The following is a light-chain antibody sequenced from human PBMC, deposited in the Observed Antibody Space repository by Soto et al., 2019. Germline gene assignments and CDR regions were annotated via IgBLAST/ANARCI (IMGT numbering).Light chain of an antibody. J-gene: IGLJ3*02. CDR2: GNS. CDR1: SSNIGAGYD. V-gene: IGLV1-40*01. CDR3: QSYDSSLSGSNWV. Sequence: QSVLTQPPSVSGAPGQRVTISCTGTSSNIGAGYDVHWYQQLPGTAPKRLISGNSNRPSGVPDRFSGSKSGTSASLAITDLQAEDEADYYCQSYDSSLSGSNWVFGGGTKLTVL.